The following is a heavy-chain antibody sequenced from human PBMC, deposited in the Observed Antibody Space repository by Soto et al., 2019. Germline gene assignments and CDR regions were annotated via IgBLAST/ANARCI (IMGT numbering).Heavy chain of an antibody. CDR1: GGSISSGGYY. CDR2: IYYSGST. CDR3: ATSGYSYGPNPLLY. Sequence: QVQLQESGPGLVKPSQTLSLTCTVSGGSISSGGYYWSWIRQHPGEGLEWIGYIYYSGSTCYDPSPKSRVTISVDTSKNQCSLKLSSVTAADTAVYYCATSGYSYGPNPLLYWGQGTLVTVSS. J-gene: IGHJ4*02. V-gene: IGHV4-31*03. D-gene: IGHD5-18*01.